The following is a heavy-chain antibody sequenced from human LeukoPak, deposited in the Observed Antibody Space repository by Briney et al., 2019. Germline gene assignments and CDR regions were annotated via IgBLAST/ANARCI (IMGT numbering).Heavy chain of an antibody. V-gene: IGHV3-23*01. CDR3: AKLIVGARSLFDF. Sequence: PGGSLRLSCAASGFTFSSHAMIWVRQAPGKGLEWVSTISGSGDSTNYADSVKGRFTISRDNSKNTLYLQMSSLRADDTAMYYCAKLIVGARSLFDFRGQGILVTVSS. J-gene: IGHJ4*02. D-gene: IGHD1-26*01. CDR1: GFTFSSHA. CDR2: ISGSGDST.